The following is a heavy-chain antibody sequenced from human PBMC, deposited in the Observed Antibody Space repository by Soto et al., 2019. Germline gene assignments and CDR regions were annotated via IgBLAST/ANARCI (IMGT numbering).Heavy chain of an antibody. CDR2: ITTSGGNT. CDR1: GLTFSNYA. V-gene: IGHV3-23*01. Sequence: EVQLLESGGGLVQPGGSLRLSCAASGLTFSNYAMTWVRQAPGKGLECVSTITTSGGNTHYADSVKGRFSVSRDNSKNTLSLQMNRLRAEDTAVYYCTKDWQHDSWGQGTLVTVSS. J-gene: IGHJ5*01. D-gene: IGHD6-13*01. CDR3: TKDWQHDS.